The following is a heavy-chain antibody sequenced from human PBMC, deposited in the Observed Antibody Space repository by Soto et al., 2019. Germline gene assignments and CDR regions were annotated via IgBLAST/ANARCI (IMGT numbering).Heavy chain of an antibody. Sequence: SETLSLTCAVYGGSVNGYYWNWIRQPPGKGLEWIGEINHTGGTHYNPYLKSRFTMSVDTSKNQFSLRLSSVTSADTAIYYCATRITVFGLLIPPFDPWGQGTQVTVSS. CDR1: GGSVNGYY. J-gene: IGHJ5*02. V-gene: IGHV4-34*01. CDR3: ATRITVFGLLIPPFDP. CDR2: INHTGGT. D-gene: IGHD3-3*01.